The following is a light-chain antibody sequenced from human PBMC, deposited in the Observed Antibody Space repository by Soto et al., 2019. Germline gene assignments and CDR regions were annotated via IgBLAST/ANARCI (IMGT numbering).Light chain of an antibody. CDR1: QSVSSY. V-gene: IGKV3-11*01. CDR2: DAS. CDR3: QQRSNCPPWT. Sequence: DIVLTQSAATLSLSPGERATLSCRASQSVSSYLAWYQQKPGQAPRLLIYDASNRATGIPARFSGSGSGTDFTLTISSLEPEDSAVYYCQQRSNCPPWTFGQGTKVDIK. J-gene: IGKJ1*01.